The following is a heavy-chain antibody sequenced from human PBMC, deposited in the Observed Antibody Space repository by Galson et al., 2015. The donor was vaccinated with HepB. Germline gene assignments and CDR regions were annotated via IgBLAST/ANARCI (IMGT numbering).Heavy chain of an antibody. V-gene: IGHV1-3*04. J-gene: IGHJ4*02. Sequence: SVKVSCKASGYTSTKYGFHWVRQAPGQGLEWMGWINTASGDTDYSQKFQGRVTIIRDTSASTAYMELSSLRSEDTGVYYCARDAYYYDSSGYYTYPWHFDYWGQGTLVTVSS. CDR1: GYTSTKYG. CDR3: ARDAYYYDSSGYYTYPWHFDY. CDR2: INTASGDT. D-gene: IGHD3-22*01.